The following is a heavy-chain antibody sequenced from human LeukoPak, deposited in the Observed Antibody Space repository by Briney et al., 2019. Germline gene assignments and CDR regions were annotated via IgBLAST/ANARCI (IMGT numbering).Heavy chain of an antibody. V-gene: IGHV1-2*06. J-gene: IGHJ5*02. CDR3: AVDSSGYSGEFDD. CDR1: GYTFTGYY. CDR2: INPNSGGT. Sequence: ASVKVSCKASGYTFTGYYMHWVRQAPGQGLVWMGRINPNSGGTNYAQKFQGRVTMTRDTSISTAYMELSRLRSDDTAVYYCAVDSSGYSGEFDDWGQGTLVTVSS. D-gene: IGHD3-22*01.